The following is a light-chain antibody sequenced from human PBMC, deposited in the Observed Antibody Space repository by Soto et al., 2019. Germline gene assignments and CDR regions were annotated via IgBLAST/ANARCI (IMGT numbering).Light chain of an antibody. CDR2: EVS. V-gene: IGLV2-8*01. CDR1: SSDVGAYNY. J-gene: IGLJ1*01. CDR3: SSYAGTNNLLYV. Sequence: QSVLTQPPSASGSPGQSVTISCSGTSSDVGAYNYVSWYQQHPGKAPRLLIYEVSQRPSGVPDRFSGSKSAITASLTVSGLQPEDEADYYCSSYAGTNNLLYVFGTGTKVTVL.